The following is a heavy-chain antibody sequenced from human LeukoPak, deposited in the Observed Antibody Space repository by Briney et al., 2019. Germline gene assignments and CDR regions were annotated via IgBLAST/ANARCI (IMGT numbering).Heavy chain of an antibody. CDR2: IYPGDSDT. J-gene: IGHJ5*02. D-gene: IGHD2-2*01. V-gene: IGHV5-51*01. Sequence: SGESLKISCKGTGYSFTSYWIGWVRQMPGKGLEWVGIIYPGDSDTRYSPSFQGQVTISADKSISTAYLQWVSLKASDTAMYYCACRDLTSTWSYPWGQGTLVTVSS. CDR1: GYSFTSYW. CDR3: ACRDLTSTWSYP.